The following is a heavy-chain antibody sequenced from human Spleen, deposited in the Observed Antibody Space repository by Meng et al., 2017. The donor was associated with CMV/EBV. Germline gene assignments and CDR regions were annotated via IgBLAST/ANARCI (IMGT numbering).Heavy chain of an antibody. CDR3: ARDDLAVAGYYYGMDV. Sequence: GESLKISCAASGFTFSNYGIHWVRQAPGKGLEWVAVIWNDGSNKYYADSVKGRFTISRDNSRNTLYLQMNSLRVGDTAVYYCARDDLAVAGYYYGMDVWGQGTTVTVSS. CDR1: GFTFSNYG. CDR2: IWNDGSNK. D-gene: IGHD6-19*01. J-gene: IGHJ6*02. V-gene: IGHV3-33*01.